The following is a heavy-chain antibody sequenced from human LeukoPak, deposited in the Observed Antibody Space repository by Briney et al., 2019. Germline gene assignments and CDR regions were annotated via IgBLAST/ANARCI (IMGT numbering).Heavy chain of an antibody. CDR2: IIPILGIA. D-gene: IGHD2-2*02. J-gene: IGHJ4*02. CDR1: GDTFSSYT. V-gene: IGHV1-69*02. CDR3: AINIPPAHCSSTSCYTGDY. Sequence: SVKVSCKASGDTFSSYTISWVRQAPGQGLEWMGRIIPILGIANYAQKFQGRVTITADKSTSTAYMELSSLRSEDTAVYYCAINIPPAHCSSTSCYTGDYWGQGTLVTVSS.